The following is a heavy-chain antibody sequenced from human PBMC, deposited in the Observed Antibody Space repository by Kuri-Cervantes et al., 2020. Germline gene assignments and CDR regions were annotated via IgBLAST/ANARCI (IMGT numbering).Heavy chain of an antibody. Sequence: ASVKVSCKASGYTFTSYYMHWVRQAPGQGLEWMGIINPSGGSTSYAQKFQGRVTMTRDTSTSTVYMELSSLRSEDTAVYYCARSSYDSSGYYYLGLDYWGQGTLVTVSS. CDR1: GYTFTSYY. J-gene: IGHJ4*02. CDR3: ARSSYDSSGYYYLGLDY. D-gene: IGHD3-22*01. V-gene: IGHV1-46*01. CDR2: INPSGGST.